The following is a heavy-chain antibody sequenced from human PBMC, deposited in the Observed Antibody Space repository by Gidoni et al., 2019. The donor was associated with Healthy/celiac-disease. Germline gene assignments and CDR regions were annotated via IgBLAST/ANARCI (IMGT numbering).Heavy chain of an antibody. CDR2: IGTAGDT. Sequence: EVQLVESGGGLVQPGGSLRLSCAASGFTFSSYDMHWVRQATGKGLEWVSAIGTAGDTYYPGSVKGRFTISRENAKNSLYLQMNSLSAGDTAVCYCARVSDGAFDIWGQGTMVTVSS. D-gene: IGHD3-10*01. CDR1: GFTFSSYD. V-gene: IGHV3-13*01. CDR3: ARVSDGAFDI. J-gene: IGHJ3*02.